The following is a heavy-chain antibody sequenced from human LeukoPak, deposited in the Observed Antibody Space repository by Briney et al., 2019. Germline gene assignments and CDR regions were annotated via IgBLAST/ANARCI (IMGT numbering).Heavy chain of an antibody. V-gene: IGHV3-74*01. CDR1: GFTFRSYW. CDR2: INTNGNTT. Sequence: GGSLRLSCTVSGFTFRSYWMHCVRQAPGKGLVWVSFINTNGNTTTYADFVEGRFTISRDNTKNTLYLQMNSLRAEDTAVYYCATSGAPFNYWGQGTLVTVSS. J-gene: IGHJ4*02. D-gene: IGHD3-10*01. CDR3: ATSGAPFNY.